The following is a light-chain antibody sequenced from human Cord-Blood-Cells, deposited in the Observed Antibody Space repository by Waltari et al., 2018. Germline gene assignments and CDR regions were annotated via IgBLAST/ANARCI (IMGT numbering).Light chain of an antibody. J-gene: IGLJ1*01. CDR1: RSDVGGYNY. V-gene: IGLV2-8*01. CDR3: SSYAGSNNYV. Sequence: QSALTQPPSASGSPGQSATISCTGTRSDVGGYNYVSWDQQHPGKAPKLMIYEVSKRPSGVPDRFSGSKSGNTASLTVSGLQAEDEADYYCSSYAGSNNYVFGTGTKVTVL. CDR2: EVS.